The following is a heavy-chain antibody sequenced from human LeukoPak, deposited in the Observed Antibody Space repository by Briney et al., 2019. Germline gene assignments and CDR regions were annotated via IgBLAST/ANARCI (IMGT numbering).Heavy chain of an antibody. Sequence: SVKVSCKASGGTFSSYAISWVRQAPGQGLEWMGGIIPIFGTANYAQKFQGRVTITADESTSTAYMELSSLRSEDAAVYYCATTNNFIGSGSYYSDAFDIWGQGTMVTVSS. J-gene: IGHJ3*02. CDR2: IIPIFGTA. D-gene: IGHD3-10*01. CDR1: GGTFSSYA. CDR3: ATTNNFIGSGSYYSDAFDI. V-gene: IGHV1-69*01.